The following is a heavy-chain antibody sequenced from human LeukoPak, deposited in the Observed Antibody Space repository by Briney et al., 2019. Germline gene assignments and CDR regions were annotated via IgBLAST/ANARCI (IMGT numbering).Heavy chain of an antibody. CDR2: IYTSGST. D-gene: IGHD4-17*01. V-gene: IGHV4-4*07. CDR3: ARDNRIDYGDYTYNWFDP. CDR1: GGSISSYY. Sequence: PSETLSLTCTVSGGSISSYYWSWIRQPAGKGLEWIGRIYTSGSTNYNPSLKSRVTMSVDTSKNQFSLKLSSVTAADTAVYYCARDNRIDYGDYTYNWFDPWGQGTLVTVSS. J-gene: IGHJ5*02.